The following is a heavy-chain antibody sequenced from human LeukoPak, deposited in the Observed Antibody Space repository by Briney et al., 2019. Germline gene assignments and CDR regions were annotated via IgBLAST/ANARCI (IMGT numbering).Heavy chain of an antibody. V-gene: IGHV4-39*07. D-gene: IGHD3-3*01. J-gene: IGHJ6*04. Sequence: SETLSLTCTVSGGSISSSSYYWGWIRQPPGKGLEWIGSIYYRGSTYYNPSLKSRVTISVDTSKNQFSLKLSSVTAADTAVYYCARDGGGMDVWGKGTTVTVSS. CDR1: GGSISSSSYY. CDR3: ARDGGGMDV. CDR2: IYYRGST.